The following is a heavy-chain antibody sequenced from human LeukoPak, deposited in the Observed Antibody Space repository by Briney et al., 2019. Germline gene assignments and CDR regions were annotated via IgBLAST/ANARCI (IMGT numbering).Heavy chain of an antibody. D-gene: IGHD3-22*01. CDR3: ARPNITSYYDSRGYDAFDV. CDR2: ISSSGGHS. CDR1: RFTFSNYA. Sequence: PGGSLRLSCAASRFTFSNYAMHWVRQAPGKGLEYVSAISSSGGHSYYANSVKGRFTIPRDNSKNTLYLQMGSLRAEDMAVYYCARPNITSYYDSRGYDAFDVWGQGTMVIVSS. V-gene: IGHV3-64*01. J-gene: IGHJ3*01.